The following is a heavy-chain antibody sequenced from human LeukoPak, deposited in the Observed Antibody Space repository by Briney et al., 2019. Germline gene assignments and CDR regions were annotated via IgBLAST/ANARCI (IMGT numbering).Heavy chain of an antibody. CDR1: GASISSDY. Sequence: PSETLSLTCTVSGASISSDYWSWIRQTAGKGLEWIGRMYTSGSTTYNPSLRSRVSMSVDTSKNQLSLRMYSVTAADTVVYYCARDSAEMATSDDALDIWGQGTMVTVSS. CDR2: MYTSGST. V-gene: IGHV4-4*07. CDR3: ARDSAEMATSDDALDI. J-gene: IGHJ3*02. D-gene: IGHD5-24*01.